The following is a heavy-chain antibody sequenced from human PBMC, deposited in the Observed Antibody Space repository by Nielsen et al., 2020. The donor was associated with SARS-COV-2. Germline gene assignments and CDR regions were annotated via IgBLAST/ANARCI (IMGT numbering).Heavy chain of an antibody. J-gene: IGHJ4*02. V-gene: IGHV3-7*03. Sequence: GESLKISCAASGFTFSSYWMSWVRQAPGKGLEWVANIKQDGSEKYYVDSVKGRFTISRDNAKNSLYLQMNSLRAEDTAVYYCARVVGYLPHYWGQGTLVTVSS. CDR1: GFTFSSYW. CDR2: IKQDGSEK. D-gene: IGHD1-26*01. CDR3: ARVVGYLPHY.